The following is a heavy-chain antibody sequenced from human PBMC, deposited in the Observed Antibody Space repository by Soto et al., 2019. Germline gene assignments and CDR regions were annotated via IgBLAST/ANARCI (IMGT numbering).Heavy chain of an antibody. CDR1: GFTFSSYG. V-gene: IGHV3-23*01. Sequence: PGGSLRLSCAASGFTFSSYGMSWVRQAPGKGLEWVSAISGSGGSTYYADSVKGRFTISRDNSKNTLYLQMNSLRAEDTAVYYCAKAAVLGGYKLSDYWGQGTLVTVSS. CDR2: ISGSGGST. CDR3: AKAAVLGGYKLSDY. J-gene: IGHJ4*02. D-gene: IGHD5-12*01.